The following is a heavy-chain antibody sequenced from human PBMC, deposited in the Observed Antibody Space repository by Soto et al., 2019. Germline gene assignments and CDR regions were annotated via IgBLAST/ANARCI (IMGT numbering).Heavy chain of an antibody. J-gene: IGHJ4*02. CDR3: ARHSEWKLQYYFDY. Sequence: SETLSLTCTVSGASINNYYLSWVRRPPGKRLEWIGYIFSSGTTHYNPSLKGRLTLSVDTSKNQFSLKLSSVTAADTAVYYCARHSEWKLQYYFDYWGQGTLVTV. CDR1: GASINNYY. D-gene: IGHD1-26*01. V-gene: IGHV4-59*08. CDR2: IFSSGTT.